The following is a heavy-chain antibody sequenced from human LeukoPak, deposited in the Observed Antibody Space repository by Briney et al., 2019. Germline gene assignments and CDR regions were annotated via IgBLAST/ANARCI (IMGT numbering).Heavy chain of an antibody. CDR1: GFTFSRYS. CDR2: ISSSSSYI. CDR3: ARDIVVVIDY. Sequence: GGSLRLSCAASGFTFSRYSMNWVRQAPGKGLEWVSSISSSSSYIYYADSVKGRFTISRDNAKNSLYLQMNSLRAKDTAVYYCARDIVVVIDYWGQGTLVTVSS. J-gene: IGHJ4*02. D-gene: IGHD2-21*01. V-gene: IGHV3-21*01.